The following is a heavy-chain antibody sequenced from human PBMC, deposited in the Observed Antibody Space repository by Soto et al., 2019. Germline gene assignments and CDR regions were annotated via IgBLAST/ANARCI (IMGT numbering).Heavy chain of an antibody. CDR2: INAGNGNT. Sequence: ASVKVSCKASGYTFTSYAMHWVRQAPGQRLEWMGWINAGNGNTKYSQKFQGRVTITRDTSASTAYMELSSLRSEDTAVYYCARVQKDSSWYSSSGYWGQGTLVTVSS. CDR1: GYTFTSYA. D-gene: IGHD6-13*01. CDR3: ARVQKDSSWYSSSGY. V-gene: IGHV1-3*01. J-gene: IGHJ4*02.